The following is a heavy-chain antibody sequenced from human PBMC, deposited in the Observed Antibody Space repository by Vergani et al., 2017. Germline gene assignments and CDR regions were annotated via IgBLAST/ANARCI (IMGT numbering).Heavy chain of an antibody. CDR3: ARESGEGRDV. J-gene: IGHJ6*02. CDR1: GFTFQAFA. V-gene: IGHV3-9*01. D-gene: IGHD3-10*01. Sequence: VEAGGGLVQPGGSLRLSCTASGFTFQAFAFHWVRQVSGRGLEWVSGIDRNYGVKNGNSFEGRFTISRDNSKNTLYLQMNSLRAEDTAVYYCARESGEGRDVWGQGTTVTVSS. CDR2: IDRNYGVK.